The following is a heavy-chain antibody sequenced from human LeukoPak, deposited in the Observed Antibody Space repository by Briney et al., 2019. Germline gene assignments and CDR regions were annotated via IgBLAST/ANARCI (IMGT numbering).Heavy chain of an antibody. J-gene: IGHJ3*02. CDR1: GYSFTSYW. V-gene: IGHV5-51*01. D-gene: IGHD3-22*01. CDR3: ARHLHYDIVKDAFDI. Sequence: GESLKISCKGSGYSFTSYWIGWVRQIPGKGLEWMGIIYPGDFDTRYRPSPQGQIAVSANKSISTAYLQWSSLKASDTAMYYCARHLHYDIVKDAFDIWGQGTMVTVSS. CDR2: IYPGDFDT.